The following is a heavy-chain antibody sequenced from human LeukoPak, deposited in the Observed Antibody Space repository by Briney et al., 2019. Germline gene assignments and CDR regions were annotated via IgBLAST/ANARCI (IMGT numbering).Heavy chain of an antibody. V-gene: IGHV1-2*02. D-gene: IGHD1-26*01. J-gene: IGHJ3*02. CDR1: GYTFTGYY. Sequence: GASVKVSCKASGYTFTGYYMHWVRQAPGQGLEWMGWINPNSGGTNYAQKFQGRVTMTRDTSISTAYMELSRLRSDDTAVYYCARSYYSGSYSGLLAFDIWGQGTMVTVSS. CDR2: INPNSGGT. CDR3: ARSYYSGSYSGLLAFDI.